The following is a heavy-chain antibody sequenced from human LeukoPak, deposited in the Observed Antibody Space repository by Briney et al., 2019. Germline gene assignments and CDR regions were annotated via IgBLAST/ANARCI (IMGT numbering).Heavy chain of an antibody. CDR3: AREDRITFGGVIVLNWFDP. CDR1: GFTFSSYW. D-gene: IGHD3-16*02. V-gene: IGHV3-7*01. Sequence: GGSLRLSCAASGFTFSSYWMSWVRQAPGKGLEWVANIKQDGSEKYYVDSVKGRFTISRDNAKNSLYLQMNSLRAEDTAVYYCAREDRITFGGVIVLNWFDPWGQGTLVTVSS. CDR2: IKQDGSEK. J-gene: IGHJ5*02.